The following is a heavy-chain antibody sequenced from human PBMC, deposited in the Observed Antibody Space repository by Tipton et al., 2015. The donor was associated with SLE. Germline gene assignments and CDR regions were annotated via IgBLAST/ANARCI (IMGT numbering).Heavy chain of an antibody. D-gene: IGHD3-3*01. CDR1: GFTFSSYS. V-gene: IGHV3-21*01. Sequence: SLRLSCAASGFTFSSYSMNWVRQAPGKGLEWVSSISSTSSYIYYADSVKGRFTLSRDNAQNSVFLQMNSLRAEDTAVYYCARDRALEWSSYDFWGQGTLVTVSS. J-gene: IGHJ4*02. CDR2: ISSTSSYI. CDR3: ARDRALEWSSYDF.